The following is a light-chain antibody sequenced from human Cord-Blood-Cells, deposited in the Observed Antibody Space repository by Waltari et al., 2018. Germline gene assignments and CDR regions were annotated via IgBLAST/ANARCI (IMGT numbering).Light chain of an antibody. J-gene: IGKJ4*01. CDR1: QSVSSN. CDR2: GAS. Sequence: EIVMTPSPAPLSVSPGERATLSCRASQSVSSNLAWYQQKPGQAPRLLIYGASTRATGIPARFSGSGSGTEFTLTISSLQSEDFAVYYCQQYNNWLTFGGGTKVEIK. CDR3: QQYNNWLT. V-gene: IGKV3-15*01.